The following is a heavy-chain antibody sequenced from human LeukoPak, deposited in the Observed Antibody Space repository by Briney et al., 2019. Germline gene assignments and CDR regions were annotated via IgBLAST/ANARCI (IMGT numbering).Heavy chain of an antibody. CDR2: INHSGST. V-gene: IGHV4-34*01. CDR1: GGSFSGYY. Sequence: PSETLSLTRAVYGGSFSGYYWSWIRQPPGKGLEWIGEINHSGSTNYNPSLKSRVTISVDTSKNQFSLKLSSVTAADTAVYYCARGPRGGGLDYWGQGTLVTVSS. D-gene: IGHD3-10*01. CDR3: ARGPRGGGLDY. J-gene: IGHJ4*02.